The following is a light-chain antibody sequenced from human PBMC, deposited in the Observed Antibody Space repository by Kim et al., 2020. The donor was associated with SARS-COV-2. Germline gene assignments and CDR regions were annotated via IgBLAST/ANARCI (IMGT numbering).Light chain of an antibody. J-gene: IGLJ3*02. V-gene: IGLV3-21*04. CDR3: QVWDSSSDHPGWV. CDR1: NIGSKS. CDR2: YDS. Sequence: GKTARITCGGNNIGSKSVHWYQQKPGQAPVLVIYYDSDRPSGIPERFSGSNSGNTATLTISRVEAGDEADYYCQVWDSSSDHPGWVFGGGTQLT.